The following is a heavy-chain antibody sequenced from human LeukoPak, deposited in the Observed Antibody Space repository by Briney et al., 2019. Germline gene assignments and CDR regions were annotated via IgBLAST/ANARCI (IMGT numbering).Heavy chain of an antibody. J-gene: IGHJ1*01. V-gene: IGHV4-34*01. CDR3: ASFSGYQKYFQH. Sequence: SETLSLTCAVYGGSFSGYYWSWIRQPPGKGLEWIGEIYHSGSTNYNPSLKSRVTISVDKSKNQFSLKLSSVTAADTAVYYCASFSGYQKYFQHWGQGTLVTVSS. CDR1: GGSFSGYY. D-gene: IGHD3-22*01. CDR2: IYHSGST.